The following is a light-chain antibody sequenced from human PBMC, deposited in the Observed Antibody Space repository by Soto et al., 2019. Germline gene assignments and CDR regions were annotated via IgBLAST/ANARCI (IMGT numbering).Light chain of an antibody. CDR1: QGISTW. J-gene: IGKJ5*01. Sequence: DIQMTQSPSSVSASIGDRVTITCRASQGISTWLAWYQQKPGKAPNLLIYGASRLQSGVPSRFSGSGSGTDFTLTISSVQTEDFATYYCQQANTFPITFGQGTRLEIK. CDR2: GAS. CDR3: QQANTFPIT. V-gene: IGKV1-12*01.